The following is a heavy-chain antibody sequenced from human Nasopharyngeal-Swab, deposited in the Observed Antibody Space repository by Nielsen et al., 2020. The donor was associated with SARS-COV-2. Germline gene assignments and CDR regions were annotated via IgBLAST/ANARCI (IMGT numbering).Heavy chain of an antibody. CDR1: GFTFTNYW. CDR2: INQDESVK. J-gene: IGHJ4*02. V-gene: IGHV3-7*03. CDR3: ARGTADFTNPSFDF. D-gene: IGHD4-11*01. Sequence: GESLKISCAASGFTFTNYWMSWFRQAPGKGLEWVANINQDESVKYYVDSVKGRFTVSRDNAKDSLYLQMDSLRTEDTALYYCARGTADFTNPSFDFWGQGNLVTVSS.